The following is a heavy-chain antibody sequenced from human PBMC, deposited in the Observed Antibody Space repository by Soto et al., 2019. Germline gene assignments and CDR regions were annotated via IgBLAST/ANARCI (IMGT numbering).Heavy chain of an antibody. CDR2: ISSSGSTI. D-gene: IGHD3-3*01. V-gene: IGHV3-48*03. CDR1: GFTFSSYE. CDR3: ARGEGQIFGVVLSFADY. J-gene: IGHJ4*02. Sequence: GGSLRLSCAASGFTFSSYEMNWVRQAPGKGLEWVSYISSSGSTIYYADSVKGRFTISRDNAKNSLYLQMNSLRAEDTAVYYCARGEGQIFGVVLSFADYWGQGTLVTVSS.